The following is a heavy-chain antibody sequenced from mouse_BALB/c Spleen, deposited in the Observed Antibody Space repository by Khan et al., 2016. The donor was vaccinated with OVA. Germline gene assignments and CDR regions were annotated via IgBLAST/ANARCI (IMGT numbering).Heavy chain of an antibody. CDR3: ARVGYYYGSEWFAY. J-gene: IGHJ3*01. V-gene: IGHV5-6*01. CDR1: GFTFSTYG. D-gene: IGHD1-1*01. CDR2: VSTGGHYI. Sequence: EVELVESGGGVVKPGGSLKLSCAASGFTFSTYGMSWVRQTPDKRLEWVATVSTGGHYIYYPDTVKGRFTISRDNAKNTLYLQMSSLKSEDTAMFFCARVGYYYGSEWFAYWGPGTLVTVSA.